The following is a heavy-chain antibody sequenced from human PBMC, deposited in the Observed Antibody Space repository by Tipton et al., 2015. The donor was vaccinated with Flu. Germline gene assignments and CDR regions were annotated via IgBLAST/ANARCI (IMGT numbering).Heavy chain of an antibody. CDR1: GFTFDDYG. Sequence: SLRLSCAASGFTFDDYGMSWVRQAPGKGLEWVSGINWNGGSTGYVDSVKGRFTISRDNARNSLYLQMNSLRAEDTALYYCARGGSVTGTGVDSWGRGILVTVSS. V-gene: IGHV3-20*04. D-gene: IGHD6-19*01. J-gene: IGHJ4*02. CDR3: ARGGSVTGTGVDS. CDR2: INWNGGST.